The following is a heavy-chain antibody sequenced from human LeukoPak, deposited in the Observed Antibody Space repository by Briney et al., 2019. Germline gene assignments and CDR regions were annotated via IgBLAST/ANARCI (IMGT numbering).Heavy chain of an antibody. CDR1: GYSISSGYY. CDR2: VFHTGST. CDR3: AVLGGY. J-gene: IGHJ4*02. V-gene: IGHV4-38-2*01. Sequence: PSETLSLTCAVSGYSISSGYYWGWIRQPPGKGLEWIASVFHTGSTYYNPSLKNRVTMSVDTSKNQFSLNLNSVTAADTAVYYCAVLGGYWGQGTLVTVSS. D-gene: IGHD4/OR15-4a*01.